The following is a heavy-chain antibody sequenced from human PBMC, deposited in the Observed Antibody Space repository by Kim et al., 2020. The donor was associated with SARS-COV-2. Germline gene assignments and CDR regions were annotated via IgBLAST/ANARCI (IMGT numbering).Heavy chain of an antibody. CDR3: VRDLNFAFDF. D-gene: IGHD1-1*01. V-gene: IGHV3-48*02. CDR2: II. J-gene: IGHJ4*02. Sequence: IISYANSGRGRFTISTDNAKDSLYLQMNSLKDEDTAVYYCVRDLNFAFDFWGQGALVTVSS.